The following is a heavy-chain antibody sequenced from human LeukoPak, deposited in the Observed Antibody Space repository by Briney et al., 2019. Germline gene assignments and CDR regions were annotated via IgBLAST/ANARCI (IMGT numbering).Heavy chain of an antibody. D-gene: IGHD3-10*02. J-gene: IGHJ6*02. V-gene: IGHV3-21*01. Sequence: GGSLRLSCAASGFTFSSYSMNWVRQAPGKGLEWVSSISSSSSYIYYADSVKGRFTISRDNAKNSLYLQMKSLRAEDTAVYYCARDGLFGFVQSIYYHYYYGMDVWGQGTTVTVSS. CDR2: ISSSSSYI. CDR3: ARDGLFGFVQSIYYHYYYGMDV. CDR1: GFTFSSYS.